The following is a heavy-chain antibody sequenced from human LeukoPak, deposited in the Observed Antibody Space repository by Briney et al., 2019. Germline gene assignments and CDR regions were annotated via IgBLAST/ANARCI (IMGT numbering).Heavy chain of an antibody. J-gene: IGHJ6*03. CDR3: AKMGKTENHYGSGRFSYYYYMDV. D-gene: IGHD3-10*01. Sequence: GGSLRLSCAASGFTFSSYAMSWVRQAPGKGLEWVSAFSSSGGSTYYADSVKGRFTISRDNSKNTLYLQMNSLRAEDTAVYYCAKMGKTENHYGSGRFSYYYYMDVWGKGTTVTISS. CDR2: FSSSGGST. CDR1: GFTFSSYA. V-gene: IGHV3-23*01.